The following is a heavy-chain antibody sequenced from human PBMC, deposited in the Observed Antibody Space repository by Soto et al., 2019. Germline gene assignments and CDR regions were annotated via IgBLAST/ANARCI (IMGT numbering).Heavy chain of an antibody. CDR2: INHSGGT. CDR1: GGSFSAYY. Sequence: PSETLSLTCAVYGGSFSAYYWNWIRQHPGKGLEWIGEINHSGGTIYNPSLKSRVTISVDTSKNQFSLNLSSVTAADTAVYFCARGPVVVASTGYYYYGMDVWGQGTTVTVS. J-gene: IGHJ6*02. CDR3: ARGPVVVASTGYYYYGMDV. D-gene: IGHD2-15*01. V-gene: IGHV4-34*01.